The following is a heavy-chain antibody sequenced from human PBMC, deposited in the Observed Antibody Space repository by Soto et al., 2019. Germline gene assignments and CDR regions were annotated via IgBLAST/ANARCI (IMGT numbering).Heavy chain of an antibody. CDR1: GFMFDDFA. Sequence: EVQLVESGGGLVQPGRSLRLSCAASGFMFDDFAMHWVRQAPGKGLEWVSGISWNSGDVAYADSVKGRFTTSRDNTKHSVYLHLNSLTPEDTALYYCAKAPNVVTHWFDPWGQGNLVTVSS. V-gene: IGHV3-9*01. CDR3: AKAPNVVTHWFDP. D-gene: IGHD3-22*01. J-gene: IGHJ5*02. CDR2: ISWNSGDV.